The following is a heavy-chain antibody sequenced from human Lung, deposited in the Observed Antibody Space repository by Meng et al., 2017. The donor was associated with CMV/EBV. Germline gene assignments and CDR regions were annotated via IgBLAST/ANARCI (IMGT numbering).Heavy chain of an antibody. CDR1: GYTFTSYD. V-gene: IGHV1-8*01. CDR3: ARGYCSGGSCPVFDP. D-gene: IGHD2-15*01. J-gene: IGHJ5*02. CDR2: MNPNSGNT. Sequence: AEVKKPGPSVKVSCKTSGYTFTSYDINWVRQATGQGLEWMGWMNPNSGNTGYAQKFQGRVTMTRNTSISTAYMELSSLRSEDTAVYYCARGYCSGGSCPVFDPWGQGTLVTVSS.